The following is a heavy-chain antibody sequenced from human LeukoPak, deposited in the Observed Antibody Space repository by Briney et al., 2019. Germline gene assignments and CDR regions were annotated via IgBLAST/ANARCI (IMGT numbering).Heavy chain of an antibody. D-gene: IGHD3-10*01. CDR3: ARARITMVRGVIIDY. CDR2: INHSGST. J-gene: IGHJ4*02. CDR1: GGSFSGYY. Sequence: SETLSLTCAVYGGSFSGYYWSWIRQPPGKGLEWIGEINHSGSTNYNPSLKSRVTISVDTSKNQSSLKLSSVTAADTAVYYCARARITMVRGVIIDYWGQGTLVTVSS. V-gene: IGHV4-34*01.